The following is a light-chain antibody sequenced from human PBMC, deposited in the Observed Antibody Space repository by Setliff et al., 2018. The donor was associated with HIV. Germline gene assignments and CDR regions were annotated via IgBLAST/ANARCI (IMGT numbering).Light chain of an antibody. CDR2: EVN. CDR3: GSCTSTSPCA. Sequence: QSALTQPASVSGSPGQSITISCTGNSSNVGKYDFVSWYRQYPGKAPELTIYEVNNRPSGVSPRFSGSKSGNTASLTISGLQDDDEADYYCGSCTSTSPCALGTGTKVTVL. V-gene: IGLV2-14*02. J-gene: IGLJ1*01. CDR1: SSNVGKYDF.